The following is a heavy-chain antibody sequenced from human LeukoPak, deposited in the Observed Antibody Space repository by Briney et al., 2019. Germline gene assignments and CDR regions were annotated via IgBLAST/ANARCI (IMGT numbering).Heavy chain of an antibody. CDR3: ARGGGLVVRGVIITSYYFDY. J-gene: IGHJ4*02. V-gene: IGHV4-38-2*02. CDR1: GYSISSGYY. D-gene: IGHD3-10*01. CDR2: IYHSGST. Sequence: SETLSLTCTVSGYSISSGYYWGWIRQPPGKGLEWIGSIYHSGSTYYNPSLKSRVTISVDTSKNKFSLELSSVTAADTGVYYCARGGGLVVRGVIITSYYFDYWGQGTLVTVSS.